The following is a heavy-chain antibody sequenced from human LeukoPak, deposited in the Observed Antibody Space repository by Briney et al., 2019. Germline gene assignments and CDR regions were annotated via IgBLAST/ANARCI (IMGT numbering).Heavy chain of an antibody. CDR2: INWNGGST. D-gene: IGHD6-19*01. Sequence: GGSLRLSCAASGFTFDDYGMSWVRQAPGKGLEWVSGINWNGGSTGYADSVKGRFTISRDNAKNSLYLQMNSLRAEDTALYYCARLIAVAGTDYYYYYMDVWGKGTTVTVSS. CDR3: ARLIAVAGTDYYYYYMDV. CDR1: GFTFDDYG. J-gene: IGHJ6*03. V-gene: IGHV3-20*04.